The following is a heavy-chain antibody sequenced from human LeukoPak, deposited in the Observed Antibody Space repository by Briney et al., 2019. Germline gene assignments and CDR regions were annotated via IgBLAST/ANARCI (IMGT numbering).Heavy chain of an antibody. V-gene: IGHV1-46*01. CDR2: INPNSGGST. CDR1: GYTFTGYY. Sequence: GASVKVSCKASGYTFTGYYMHWVRQAPGQGLEWMGWINPNSGGSTNYAQKFQGRVTMTRDTSTSTVYMELSSLRSEDTAVYYCARGPSITMVRGGQWYYYMDVWGKGTTVTISS. J-gene: IGHJ6*03. D-gene: IGHD3-10*01. CDR3: ARGPSITMVRGGQWYYYMDV.